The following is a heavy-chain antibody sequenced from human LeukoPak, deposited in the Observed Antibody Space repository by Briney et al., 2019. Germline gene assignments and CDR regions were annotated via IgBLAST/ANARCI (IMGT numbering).Heavy chain of an antibody. V-gene: IGHV4-31*03. CDR1: GGSISSGGYY. CDR3: ARGLRFATPFDY. D-gene: IGHD3-3*01. J-gene: IGHJ4*02. Sequence: TSETLSLTCTVSGGSISSGGYYWSWIRQHPGKGLEWIGYIYYSGSTYYNPSLKSRVTISVDTSKNQFSLKLSSVTAADTAVYYCARGLRFATPFDYWGQGTLVTVSS. CDR2: IYYSGST.